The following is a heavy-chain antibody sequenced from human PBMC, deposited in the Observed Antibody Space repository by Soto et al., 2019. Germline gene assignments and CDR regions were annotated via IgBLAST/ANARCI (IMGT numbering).Heavy chain of an antibody. CDR1: GGSIGSYY. D-gene: IGHD5-18*01. CDR3: ARSGVDTAMVLLGY. CDR2: IYYSGST. V-gene: IGHV4-59*08. Sequence: PSETLSLTCTVSGGSIGSYYWSWIRQPPGKGLEWIGYIYYSGSTNYNPSLKSRVTISVDTSKNQFSLKLSSVTAADTAVYYCARSGVDTAMVLLGYWGQGTLVTVSS. J-gene: IGHJ4*02.